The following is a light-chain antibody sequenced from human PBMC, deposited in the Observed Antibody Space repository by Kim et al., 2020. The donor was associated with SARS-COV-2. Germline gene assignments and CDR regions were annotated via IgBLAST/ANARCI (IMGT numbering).Light chain of an antibody. J-gene: IGKJ1*01. CDR3: QQRSNWLWT. CDR1: QSTY. CDR2: DAS. Sequence: EIVLTQSPATLSLSQGERATLSCRASQSTYLAWYQQKPGQAPRLLIYDASNRATGIPARFSGSGSGTDFTLTISSLEPEDFAVYYCQQRSNWLWTFGQGTKVDIK. V-gene: IGKV3-11*01.